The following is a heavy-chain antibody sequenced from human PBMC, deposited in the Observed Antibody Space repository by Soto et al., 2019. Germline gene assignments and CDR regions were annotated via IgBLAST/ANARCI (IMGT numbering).Heavy chain of an antibody. CDR3: ARDATKARYRSSYPFDY. J-gene: IGHJ4*02. Sequence: QVTLVQYGAEVKKPGSSVKVSCNASGGTFSSYAISWVRQSPGQGLEWMGGIIPIFGTANYAQKFQGRVTITADESTSTAYMELSSLRSEDTAGYYCARDATKARYRSSYPFDYWGPGTLVTVSS. CDR2: IIPIFGTA. V-gene: IGHV1-69*01. D-gene: IGHD6-6*01. CDR1: GGTFSSYA.